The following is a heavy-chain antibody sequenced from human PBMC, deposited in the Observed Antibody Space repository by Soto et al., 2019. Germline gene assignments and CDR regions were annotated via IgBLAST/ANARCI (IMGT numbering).Heavy chain of an antibody. J-gene: IGHJ6*02. V-gene: IGHV6-1*01. CDR1: GDSVSSNSAA. CDR3: ARDLGSGVIAAAGTRRYYYYYGMDV. D-gene: IGHD6-13*01. CDR2: TYYRSKWYN. Sequence: SQTLSLTCAISGDSVSSNSAAWNWIRQSPSRGLEWLGRTYYRSKWYNDYAVSVKSRITINPDTSKNQFSLQLSSVTPEDTAVYYCARDLGSGVIAAAGTRRYYYYYGMDVWGQGTTVTVSS.